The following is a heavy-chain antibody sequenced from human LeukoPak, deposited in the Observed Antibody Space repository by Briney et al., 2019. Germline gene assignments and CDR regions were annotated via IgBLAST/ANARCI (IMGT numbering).Heavy chain of an antibody. Sequence: SETLSLTCTVSGGSISSYYWSWVRQPPGKGLEWIGFVYYTGSTNYSPSLKSRVTISLDTSRNQFSLKLNSVTAADTAVYYCAKSNGYGLIDIWGQGTMVTVSS. V-gene: IGHV4-59*12. D-gene: IGHD3-22*01. CDR1: GGSISSYY. CDR3: AKSNGYGLIDI. J-gene: IGHJ3*02. CDR2: VYYTGST.